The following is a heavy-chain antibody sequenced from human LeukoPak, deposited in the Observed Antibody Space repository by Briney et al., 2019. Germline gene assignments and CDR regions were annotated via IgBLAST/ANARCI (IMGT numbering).Heavy chain of an antibody. CDR1: GGSISSYY. Sequence: SETLSLTCTVSGGSISSYYWSWIRQPAGKGLEWIGRIYTSGSTNYNPSLKSRVTISVDTSKNQFSLKLSSVTAADTAVYYCASPDLVGGDAFDIWGQGTMVTVSS. CDR2: IYTSGST. J-gene: IGHJ3*02. V-gene: IGHV4-4*07. CDR3: ASPDLVGGDAFDI. D-gene: IGHD2-8*02.